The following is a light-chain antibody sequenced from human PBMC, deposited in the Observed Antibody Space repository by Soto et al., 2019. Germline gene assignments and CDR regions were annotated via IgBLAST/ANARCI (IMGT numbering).Light chain of an antibody. CDR3: AAWDDSLNVVV. CDR1: SSNIGSNT. V-gene: IGLV1-44*01. Sequence: QSVLTQPPSASGTPGQRVTIACSGSSSNIGSNTVNWYQQFPGTAPKLLIYSNNQRPSGVPGRFSGSKSGTSASLAISGLQSEDEADYYCAAWDDSLNVVVFGGGTELTVL. CDR2: SNN. J-gene: IGLJ2*01.